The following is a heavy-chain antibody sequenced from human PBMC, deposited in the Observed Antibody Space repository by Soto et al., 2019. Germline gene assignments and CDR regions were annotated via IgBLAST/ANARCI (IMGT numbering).Heavy chain of an antibody. D-gene: IGHD3-16*01. V-gene: IGHV1-18*01. CDR3: VMVDNYVTPTPQDV. Sequence: QVQLVQSGDEVKKPGASVKVSCKASGYIFVNYGIAWVRQAPGQGLEWMGWISPYTGNTHSATKVQGRLTMTTDTSKSTVYMDLGSLTSDDTAVYYCVMVDNYVTPTPQDVWGQGTTVTVSS. CDR1: GYIFVNYG. CDR2: ISPYTGNT. J-gene: IGHJ6*02.